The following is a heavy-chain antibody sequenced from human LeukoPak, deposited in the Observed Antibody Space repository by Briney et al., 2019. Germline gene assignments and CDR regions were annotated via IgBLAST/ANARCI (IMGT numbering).Heavy chain of an antibody. J-gene: IGHJ4*02. CDR1: GDSISSSSYY. CDR2: IYYSGST. CDR3: ARLRWELRGGFDY. Sequence: SETLSLTCSVSGDSISSSSYYWGWIRQPPGKGLEWIGSIYYSGSTYYNPSLKSRVTISVDTSKNQFSLKLSSVTAADTAVYYCARLRWELRGGFDYWGQGTLVTVSS. V-gene: IGHV4-39*01. D-gene: IGHD1-26*01.